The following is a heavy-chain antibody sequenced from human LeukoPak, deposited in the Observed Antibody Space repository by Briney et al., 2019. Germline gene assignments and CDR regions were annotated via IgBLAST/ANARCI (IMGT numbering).Heavy chain of an antibody. V-gene: IGHV3-7*01. Sequence: GGSLRLSCAVSGLRFGSFWMSWVRQAPGKGLEWVANINQDGSEKYFVDSGRGRFTIYRENSKNSLHLQMNTLRAEDTAVYYCARERDGRFFDYWGQGTLVTVSS. CDR1: GLRFGSFW. D-gene: IGHD5-24*01. J-gene: IGHJ4*02. CDR3: ARERDGRFFDY. CDR2: INQDGSEK.